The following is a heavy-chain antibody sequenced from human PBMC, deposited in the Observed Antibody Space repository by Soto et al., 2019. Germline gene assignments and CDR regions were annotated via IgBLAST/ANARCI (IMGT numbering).Heavy chain of an antibody. CDR3: TTDRGXLLRFLEWSPTDYYYYGMDG. V-gene: IGHV5-51*01. D-gene: IGHD3-3*01. CDR1: GYSFTIYW. CDR2: IYPGDSDT. J-gene: IGHJ6*02. Sequence: PGESLKISCKGSGYSFTIYWIGWVRQMPGKGLEWMGIIYPGDSDTRYSLSFQGQVTISADKSISTAYLQWSSLKASDTAMYYCTTDRGXLLRFLEWSPTDYYYYGMDGWGQGTTVTVSS.